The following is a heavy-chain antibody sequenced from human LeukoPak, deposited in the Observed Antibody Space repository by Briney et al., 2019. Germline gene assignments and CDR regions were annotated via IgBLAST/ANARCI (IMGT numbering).Heavy chain of an antibody. CDR3: ATPSGYSYGYGY. CDR2: FDPEDGET. V-gene: IGHV1-24*01. J-gene: IGHJ4*02. D-gene: IGHD5-18*01. CDR1: GYTLNELS. Sequence: ASVKVSWKVSGYTLNELSMHWVRQAPGKGLEWMGGFDPEDGETIYAQKFQGRVTMTEDTSTDTAYMELSSLRSEDTAVYYCATPSGYSYGYGYWGQGTLVTVSS.